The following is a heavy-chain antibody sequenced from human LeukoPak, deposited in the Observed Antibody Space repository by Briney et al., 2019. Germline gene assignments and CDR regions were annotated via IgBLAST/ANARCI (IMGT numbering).Heavy chain of an antibody. CDR1: GGSISSGGYY. CDR3: AREGSSAYYPVDY. V-gene: IGHV4-30-4*01. CDR2: IYYSGST. J-gene: IGHJ4*02. D-gene: IGHD3-22*01. Sequence: PSQTLSLTCAVSGGSISSGGYYWSWIRQPPGKGLEWIGSIYYSGSTYYNPSLKSRVTISVDTSKNQFSLKLTSVTAADTAVYYCAREGSSAYYPVDYWGQGTLVTVSS.